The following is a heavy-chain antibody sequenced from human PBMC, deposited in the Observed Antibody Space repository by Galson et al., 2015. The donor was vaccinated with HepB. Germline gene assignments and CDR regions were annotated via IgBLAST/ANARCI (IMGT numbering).Heavy chain of an antibody. D-gene: IGHD1-26*01. Sequence: SLRLSCAASGFTFSSYWMSWVRQAPGKGLEWVANIKQDGSEKYYVDSVKGRFTISRDNAKNSLYLQMNSLRAEDTAVYYCARGTPSPPIVDFDYWGQGTLVTVSS. V-gene: IGHV3-7*03. CDR1: GFTFSSYW. CDR2: IKQDGSEK. J-gene: IGHJ4*02. CDR3: ARGTPSPPIVDFDY.